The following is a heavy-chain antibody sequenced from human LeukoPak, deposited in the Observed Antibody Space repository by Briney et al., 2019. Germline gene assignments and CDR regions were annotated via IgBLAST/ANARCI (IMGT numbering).Heavy chain of an antibody. Sequence: GGSLRLSCAASGFTFSSYSMNWVRQAPGKGLEWVSSISSSSYIYYADSVKGRFTISRDNAKNSLYLQMNSLRAEDTAVYYCARVWFGETRGYFDYWGQGTLVTVSS. CDR3: ARVWFGETRGYFDY. CDR1: GFTFSSYS. CDR2: ISSSSYI. V-gene: IGHV3-21*01. D-gene: IGHD3-10*01. J-gene: IGHJ4*02.